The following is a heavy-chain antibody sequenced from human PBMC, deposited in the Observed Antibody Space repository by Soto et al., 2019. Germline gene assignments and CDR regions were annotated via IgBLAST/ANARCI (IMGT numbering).Heavy chain of an antibody. CDR2: VSYDGSNK. V-gene: IGHV3-30*18. CDR1: GFTFSSYG. CDR3: AKDLRVAGTFDV. J-gene: IGHJ3*01. D-gene: IGHD6-19*01. Sequence: GGSLRLFCAASGFTFSSYGMHWVRQAPGKGLEWVAVVSYDGSNKYYADSVKGRFTISRDNSKNMLYLQMNSLRAEDTAVYYCAKDLRVAGTFDVWGQGTMVTVSS.